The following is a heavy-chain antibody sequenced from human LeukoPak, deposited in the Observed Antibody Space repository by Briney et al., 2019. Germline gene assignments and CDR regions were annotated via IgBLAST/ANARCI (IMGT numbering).Heavy chain of an antibody. D-gene: IGHD2-15*01. CDR2: INPRDANT. Sequence: ASVKVSCKASGYNFISYHMHWVRQAPGQGLEWMGMINPRDANTYYAQKFQGRVTMTRDTATSTVYMELSSLRSEDTAMYYCSRELSGGYFDFWGQGCLVTVSS. CDR3: SRELSGGYFDF. J-gene: IGHJ4*02. CDR1: GYNFISYH. V-gene: IGHV1-46*01.